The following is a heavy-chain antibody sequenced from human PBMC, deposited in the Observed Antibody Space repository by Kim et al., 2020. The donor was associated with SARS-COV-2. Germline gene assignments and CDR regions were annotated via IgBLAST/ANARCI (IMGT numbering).Heavy chain of an antibody. CDR3: AARVGATGDAFDI. J-gene: IGHJ3*02. Sequence: PSFQGQVTISADKSIRPAYLKWSSLKASDTAMYYCAARVGATGDAFDIWGQGTMVTVSS. V-gene: IGHV5-51*01. D-gene: IGHD1-26*01.